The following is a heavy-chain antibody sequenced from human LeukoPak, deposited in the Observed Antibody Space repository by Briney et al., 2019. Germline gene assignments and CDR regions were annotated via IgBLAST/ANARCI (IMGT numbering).Heavy chain of an antibody. CDR1: VFTFDEYA. J-gene: IGHJ6*03. CDR2: ISWNSGSI. Sequence: SLRLSCAASVFTFDEYARHGVRQAPGRGLEGVSGISWNSGSIGYADSVKGRLPISRDNTKNSLYLPMNSLRAEDTALYYCAKDFSYYYYYMDVWGKGTTVTVSS. V-gene: IGHV3-9*01. CDR3: AKDFSYYYYYMDV.